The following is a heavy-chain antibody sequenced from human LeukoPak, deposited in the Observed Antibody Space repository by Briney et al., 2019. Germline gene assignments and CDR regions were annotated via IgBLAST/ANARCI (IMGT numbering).Heavy chain of an antibody. D-gene: IGHD2-2*01. CDR3: ARDLGDIVVVPAAIPGY. V-gene: IGHV3-30*03. CDR1: GFTFNTYD. Sequence: GRSLRLSCAASGFTFNTYDMHWVRQAPGKGLEWVAVISYDGSNKYYADSVKGRFTISRDNSKNTLYLQMNSLRAEDTAVYYCARDLGDIVVVPAAIPGYWGQGTLVTVSS. CDR2: ISYDGSNK. J-gene: IGHJ4*02.